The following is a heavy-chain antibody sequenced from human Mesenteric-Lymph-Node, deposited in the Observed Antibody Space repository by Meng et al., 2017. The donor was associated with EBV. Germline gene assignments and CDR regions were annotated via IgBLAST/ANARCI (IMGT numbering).Heavy chain of an antibody. Sequence: QITLKASHPTLVKPTPTLTLTCSCSGFSLNTGGVGVGWIRQPPGKALEWLALIYWDDDKRYNPSLKTRLTITKDTSKNQVVLTMTNMDPVDTATYYCAHKDDVRDGAPFDSWGQGTLVTVSS. CDR2: IYWDDDK. V-gene: IGHV2-5*02. J-gene: IGHJ4*02. D-gene: IGHD3-10*02. CDR3: AHKDDVRDGAPFDS. CDR1: GFSLNTGGVG.